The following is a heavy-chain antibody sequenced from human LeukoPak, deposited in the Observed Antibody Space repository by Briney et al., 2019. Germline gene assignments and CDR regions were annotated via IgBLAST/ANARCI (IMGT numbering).Heavy chain of an antibody. CDR2: ISYDGSNK. J-gene: IGHJ4*02. V-gene: IGHV3-30*03. CDR3: ARDFGHTADY. D-gene: IGHD5-18*01. CDR1: GFTFPFSSYG. Sequence: GGSLRLSCAASGFTFPFSSYGMHWVRQAPGKGLEWVAVISYDGSNKYYADSVKGRFTTSRDNSKNTLYLQMNSLRVEDTAVYYCARDFGHTADYWGQGTLVTVSS.